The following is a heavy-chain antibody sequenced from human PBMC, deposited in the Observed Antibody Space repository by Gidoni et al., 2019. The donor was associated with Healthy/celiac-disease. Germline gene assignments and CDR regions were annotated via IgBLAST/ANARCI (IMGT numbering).Heavy chain of an antibody. D-gene: IGHD4-17*01. CDR2: ISWNSGSI. CDR3: AKDWSHDYGDYVPPFFDY. Sequence: EVQLVASGGGLVPHGRSLSLSCAASGFTFDDYAMHWVRQAPGNGLEWVSGISWNSGSIGYADSVKGRFTISRDNAKNSLYLQMNSLRAEDTALYYCAKDWSHDYGDYVPPFFDYWGQGTLVTVSS. J-gene: IGHJ4*02. V-gene: IGHV3-9*01. CDR1: GFTFDDYA.